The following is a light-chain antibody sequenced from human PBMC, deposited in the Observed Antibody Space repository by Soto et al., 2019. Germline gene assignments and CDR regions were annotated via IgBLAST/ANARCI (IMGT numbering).Light chain of an antibody. Sequence: DIQMTQSPSSLSASVGDRVTITCRASQSIITYLNWYQQKPGKAPKLLIYAASSLQSGVPSRFSGSGSGTDFTLTISSLQTEDFATYYCQQSSSTSWTFGQGTKVEIK. CDR1: QSIITY. CDR2: AAS. CDR3: QQSSSTSWT. J-gene: IGKJ1*01. V-gene: IGKV1-39*01.